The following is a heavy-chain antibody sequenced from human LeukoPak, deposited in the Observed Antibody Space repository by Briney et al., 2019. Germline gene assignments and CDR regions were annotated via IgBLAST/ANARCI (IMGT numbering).Heavy chain of an antibody. CDR3: ARDLLDWNYYFDY. CDR2: IKQDGSEK. D-gene: IGHD1-7*01. V-gene: IGHV3-7*01. J-gene: IGHJ4*02. Sequence: GGSLRLSCAASGFTFSSYSMSWVRQAPGEGLEWVSNIKQDGSEKYYVDSVKGRFTISRDNAKNSLYLQMNSLRAEDTAVYYCARDLLDWNYYFDYWGQGTLVTVSS. CDR1: GFTFSSYS.